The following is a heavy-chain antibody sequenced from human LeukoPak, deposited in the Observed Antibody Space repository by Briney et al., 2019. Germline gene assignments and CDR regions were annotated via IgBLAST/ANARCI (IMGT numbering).Heavy chain of an antibody. D-gene: IGHD6-19*01. Sequence: SETLSLTCTVSGGSISSYYWSWIRQPPGKGLEWIGYIYYSGSTNYNPSLKSRVPISVHTSKNQFCLKRSSVSAADTAVYYCARDSSGWEDYWGQGTLVPVSS. CDR1: GGSISSYY. CDR3: ARDSSGWEDY. V-gene: IGHV4-59*01. J-gene: IGHJ4*02. CDR2: IYYSGST.